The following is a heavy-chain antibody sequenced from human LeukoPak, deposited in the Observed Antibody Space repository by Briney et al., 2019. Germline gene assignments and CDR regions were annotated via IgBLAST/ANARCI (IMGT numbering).Heavy chain of an antibody. V-gene: IGHV1-69*04. CDR3: ARDRAVTHYYYGMDV. CDR2: IIPILGIA. Sequence: SVKVSCKASGGTFSSYAIGWVRQAPGQGLEWMGRIIPILGIANYAQKFQGRVTITADKSTSTAYMELSSLRSEDTAVYYCARDRAVTHYYYGMDVWGQGTTVTVSS. D-gene: IGHD4-11*01. CDR1: GGTFSSYA. J-gene: IGHJ6*02.